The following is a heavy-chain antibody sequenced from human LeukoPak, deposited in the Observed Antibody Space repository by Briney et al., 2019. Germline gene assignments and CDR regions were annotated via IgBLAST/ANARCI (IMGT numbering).Heavy chain of an antibody. D-gene: IGHD2-15*01. CDR3: ARGRGASGSNRDFYYYYYMDV. CDR1: GYIFTDYA. Sequence: ASVKVSCKASGYIFTDYAIHWLRQAPGQRPEWMGWMNGGNGNTKYSQKFQGRITLIRDTSAATAYMELSSLRHDDLAVYYCARGRGASGSNRDFYYYYYMDVWGKGTTVTVSS. CDR2: MNGGNGNT. J-gene: IGHJ6*03. V-gene: IGHV1-3*01.